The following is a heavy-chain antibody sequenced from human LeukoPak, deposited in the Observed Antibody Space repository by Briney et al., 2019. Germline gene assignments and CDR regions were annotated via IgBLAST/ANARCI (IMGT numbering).Heavy chain of an antibody. V-gene: IGHV4-61*02. D-gene: IGHD3-10*01. J-gene: IGHJ6*03. CDR3: ARDGVYYYGSGSSDYYYYYYMDV. Sequence: SQTLSLTCTVSGGSISSGSYYWSWIRQPAGKGLEWLGRIYTRGSTHYNPSLKSRVNISVDTSKNQFSLKLSSVTAADTAVYYCARDGVYYYGSGSSDYYYYYYMDVWGKGTTVTVSS. CDR2: IYTRGST. CDR1: GGSISSGSYY.